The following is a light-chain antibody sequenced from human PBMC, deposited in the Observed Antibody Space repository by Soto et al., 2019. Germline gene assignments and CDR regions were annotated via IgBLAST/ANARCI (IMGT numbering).Light chain of an antibody. CDR1: SSDVGGYNY. V-gene: IGLV2-11*01. CDR3: CSYAGRYIYV. J-gene: IGLJ1*01. CDR2: DVN. Sequence: QSVLTQPRSVSRSPGQSVSISCTGTSSDVGGYNYVSWYQQHPGKAPKVMIYDVNKRPSGVPDRFSGSKSGNTASLTISGLQSEDEADYYCCSYAGRYIYVFGTGTKVTVL.